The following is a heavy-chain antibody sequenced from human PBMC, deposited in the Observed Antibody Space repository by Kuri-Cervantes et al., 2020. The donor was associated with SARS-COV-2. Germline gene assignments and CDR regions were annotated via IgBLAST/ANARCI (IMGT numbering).Heavy chain of an antibody. Sequence: GESLKISCKASGHTLTNYWIGWVRQMPGKGLEWVGIIYPGYSDTRYSPSFQGQVTISADKSITTAYLQWSSPKASDTAIYYCASRGTTVPAGNYWGQGTLVTVSS. CDR1: GHTLTNYW. J-gene: IGHJ4*02. V-gene: IGHV5-51*01. CDR2: IYPGYSDT. D-gene: IGHD4-17*01. CDR3: ASRGTTVPAGNY.